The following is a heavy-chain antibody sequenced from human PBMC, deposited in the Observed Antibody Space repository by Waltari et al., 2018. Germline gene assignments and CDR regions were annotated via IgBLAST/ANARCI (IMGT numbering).Heavy chain of an antibody. V-gene: IGHV3-33*01. Sequence: QVQLVESGGGVVQPGRSLRLSCAASGFTFSSYGMHWVRQAPGKGREWVAVIWYDGSNKYYADSVKGRFTISRDNSKNTLYLQMNSLRAEDTAVYYCARDLRFLEWLTHYYYYYGMDVWGQGTTVTVSS. CDR3: ARDLRFLEWLTHYYYYYGMDV. CDR2: IWYDGSNK. J-gene: IGHJ6*02. CDR1: GFTFSSYG. D-gene: IGHD3-3*01.